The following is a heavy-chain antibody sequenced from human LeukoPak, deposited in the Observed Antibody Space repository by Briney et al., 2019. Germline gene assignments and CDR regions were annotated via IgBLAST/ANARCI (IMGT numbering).Heavy chain of an antibody. CDR2: ISAYNGNT. CDR3: ARKASYYDILAGYYTSSVNWFDP. V-gene: IGHV1-18*01. D-gene: IGHD3-9*01. Sequence: GASVKVSCKASGYTFTSYGISWVRRAPGQGLEWMGWISAYNGNTNYAQKLQGRVTMTTDTSTSTAYMELRSLRSDDTAVYYCARKASYYDILAGYYTSSVNWFDPWGQGTLVTVSS. J-gene: IGHJ5*02. CDR1: GYTFTSYG.